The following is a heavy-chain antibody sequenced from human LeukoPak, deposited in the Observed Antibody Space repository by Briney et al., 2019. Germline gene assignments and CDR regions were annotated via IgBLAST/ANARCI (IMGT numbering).Heavy chain of an antibody. J-gene: IGHJ3*02. V-gene: IGHV1-8*01. D-gene: IGHD6-13*01. Sequence: GASVKVSCKASGYTFTSYDINWVRQATGQGLEWMGWMNPNSGNTGYAQKFQGRVTMTRNTSISTAYMELSSLRSEDTAVYCCGAYSSSWYRGTDAFDIWGQGTTVTVSS. CDR1: GYTFTSYD. CDR2: MNPNSGNT. CDR3: GAYSSSWYRGTDAFDI.